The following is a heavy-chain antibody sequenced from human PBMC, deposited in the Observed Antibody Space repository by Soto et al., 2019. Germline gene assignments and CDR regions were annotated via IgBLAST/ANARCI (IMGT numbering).Heavy chain of an antibody. CDR3: ARKGWRFGVVPRGGLAP. V-gene: IGHV4-61*01. J-gene: IGHJ5*02. CDR2: TYYSGST. Sequence: SETLSLTCTVSGGSVSSGSYYWSWIRQPPGKGLEWIGYTYYSGSTNYNPSLKSRVTISVDTSKNQFSLKLSSVTAADTAVYYCARKGWRFGVVPRGGLAPWGQGSLVTVSS. D-gene: IGHD3-3*01. CDR1: GGSVSSGSYY.